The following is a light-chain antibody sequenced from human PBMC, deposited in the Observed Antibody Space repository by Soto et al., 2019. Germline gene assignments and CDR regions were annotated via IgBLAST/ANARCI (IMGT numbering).Light chain of an antibody. J-gene: IGLJ1*01. CDR2: EVS. Sequence: QSALTQPPSASGSPGQSVTISCTGTSSDVGGYNYVSWDQQHPGKAPKLMIYEVSKRPSGVPDRFSGSKSGNTASLTVSGLQAEDEADYYCSSYAGSNNQVFGTGTKVTV. CDR3: SSYAGSNNQV. CDR1: SSDVGGYNY. V-gene: IGLV2-8*01.